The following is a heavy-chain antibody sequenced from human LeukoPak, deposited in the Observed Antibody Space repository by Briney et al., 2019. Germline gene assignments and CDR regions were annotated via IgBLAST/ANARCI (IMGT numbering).Heavy chain of an antibody. CDR3: ARDHYGDYYMVY. D-gene: IGHD4-17*01. V-gene: IGHV3-33*01. CDR1: GFTFSSYG. Sequence: GGSLRLSCAVSGFTFSSYGMHWVRQAPGKGLEWVAVIWYDGSNKYYADSVKGRFTISRDNSKNTLYLQMNSLRAEDTAVYYCARDHYGDYYMVYWGQGTLVTVSS. CDR2: IWYDGSNK. J-gene: IGHJ4*02.